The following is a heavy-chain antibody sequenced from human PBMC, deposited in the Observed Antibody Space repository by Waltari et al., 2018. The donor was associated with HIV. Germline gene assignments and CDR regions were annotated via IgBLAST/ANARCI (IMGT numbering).Heavy chain of an antibody. D-gene: IGHD5-12*01. V-gene: IGHV6-1*01. CDR3: ARGWLRDYFDY. CDR1: GDSVSRNGGA. J-gene: IGHJ4*02. CDR2: TYYTSKWFY. Sequence: VQLQQSGPGLVKASQTLSLPCAISGDSVSRNGGAWNWIRQSPSRGLEWLGRTYYTSKWFYDYAVSVKSRITINPDTSKNHFSLQLNSVTLEDTAVYFCARGWLRDYFDYWGQGTLVTVSS.